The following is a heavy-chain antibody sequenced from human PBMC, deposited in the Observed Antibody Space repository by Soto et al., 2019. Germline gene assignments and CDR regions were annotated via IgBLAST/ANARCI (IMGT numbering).Heavy chain of an antibody. CDR1: GFSLSNARMG. CDR3: ARMIRYYDYVGGAIDY. J-gene: IGHJ4*02. D-gene: IGHD3-16*01. Sequence: SGPTLVNPTETLTLTCTVSGFSLSNARMGVSWIRQPPGKALEWLAHIFSNDEKSYSTSLKSRLTISKDTSKSQVVLTMTNMDPVDTATYYCARMIRYYDYVGGAIDYWGQGTLVTVSS. CDR2: IFSNDEK. V-gene: IGHV2-26*01.